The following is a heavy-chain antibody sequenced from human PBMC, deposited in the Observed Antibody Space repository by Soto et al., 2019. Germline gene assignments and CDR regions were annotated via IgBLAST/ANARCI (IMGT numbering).Heavy chain of an antibody. CDR1: GGTFSSYA. D-gene: IGHD6-19*01. CDR2: SIPNSGGT. V-gene: IGHV1-2*04. J-gene: IGHJ6*02. Sequence: QVQLVQSGAEVKKPGSSVKVSCKASGGTFSSYAISWVRQAPGQGREWMGGSIPNSGGTNYAQKFQGWVTLTRDTSISTAYMELSRLRSDDTAVYYCARSFVAGIRSGGMDVWGQGTTVTVSS. CDR3: ARSFVAGIRSGGMDV.